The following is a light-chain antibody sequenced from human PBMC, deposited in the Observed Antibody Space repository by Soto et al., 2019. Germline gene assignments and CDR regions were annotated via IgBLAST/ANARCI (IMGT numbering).Light chain of an antibody. V-gene: IGKV1-5*01. CDR3: QQYNSYSYT. J-gene: IGKJ2*01. CDR1: QSISSW. CDR2: DAS. Sequence: DIQMTQSPSTLSASVGDRVTITCRASQSISSWLAWYQQKPGKAPKLLIYDASSLESGVQSRFSGSGSGTEFTLPISSLQPDDFATYYCQQYNSYSYTFGQGTKLEIK.